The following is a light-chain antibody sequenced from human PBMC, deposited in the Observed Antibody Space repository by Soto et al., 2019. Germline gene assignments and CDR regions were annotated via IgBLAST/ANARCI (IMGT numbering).Light chain of an antibody. J-gene: IGLJ1*01. CDR2: LND. Sequence: QSALAQPPSLSATPGQRVNISCSGSFXNIGDNAVNWYQQLPGAAPKLLIYLNDQRPSGVPDRFSGSKSGTSAFLAISGLQSEDEADYYCAAWDDSLNALFGTGTKVTVL. CDR1: FXNIGDNA. CDR3: AAWDDSLNAL. V-gene: IGLV1-44*01.